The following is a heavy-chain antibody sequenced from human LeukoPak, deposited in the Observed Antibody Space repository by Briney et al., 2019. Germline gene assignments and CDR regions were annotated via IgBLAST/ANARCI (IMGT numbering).Heavy chain of an antibody. V-gene: IGHV3-23*01. J-gene: IGHJ4*02. CDR2: ISGSGGTT. Sequence: GGSLRLSCEVSGFTFSSYAMSWVRQAPGKGLEWVSAISGSGGTTNYADSVKGRLTISRDNSQNTLYLQMNSLRAEDTAVYYCARVGPNSSSWISFDYWGQGTLVTVSS. CDR3: ARVGPNSSSWISFDY. D-gene: IGHD6-13*01. CDR1: GFTFSSYA.